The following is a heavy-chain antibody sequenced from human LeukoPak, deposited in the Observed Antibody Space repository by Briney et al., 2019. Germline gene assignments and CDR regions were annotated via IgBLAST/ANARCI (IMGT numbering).Heavy chain of an antibody. J-gene: IGHJ4*02. Sequence: GGSLRLSCAASGFTFSSYSMHWVRQAPGKGLEWVSSISSSSSYIYYADSVKGRFTISRDNAKNSLYLQMNSLRAEDTAVYYGARWGLLTGYYYFDYWGQGTLVTVSS. CDR1: GFTFSSYS. CDR2: ISSSSSYI. V-gene: IGHV3-21*01. D-gene: IGHD3-9*01. CDR3: ARWGLLTGYYYFDY.